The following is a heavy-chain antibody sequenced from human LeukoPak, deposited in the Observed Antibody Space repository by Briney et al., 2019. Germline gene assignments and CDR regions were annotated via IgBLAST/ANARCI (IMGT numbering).Heavy chain of an antibody. CDR2: IYYSGST. V-gene: IGHV4-39*07. CDR1: GGSISSSSYY. J-gene: IGHJ4*02. D-gene: IGHD6-6*01. CDR3: ARWASLRIAARDSSDY. Sequence: SETLSLTCTVSGGSISSSSYYWGWIRQPPGKGLEWIGSIYYSGSTYYNPSLKSRVTISVDTSKNQFSLKLSSVTAADTAVYYCARWASLRIAARDSSDYWGQGTLVTVSS.